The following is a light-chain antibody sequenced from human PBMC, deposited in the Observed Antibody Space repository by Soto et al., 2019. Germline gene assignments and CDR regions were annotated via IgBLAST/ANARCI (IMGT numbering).Light chain of an antibody. Sequence: EIVLTQSPGTLSLSPGEGATLSCRASQSVSSYYLAWYQQKPGQAPRLLIYGASSRATGIPDRFSGSGSGTDFTLTISRLEPEDFAVYYCQQYGSSPWTFGQGTKVEIK. V-gene: IGKV3-20*01. CDR2: GAS. CDR3: QQYGSSPWT. CDR1: QSVSSYY. J-gene: IGKJ1*01.